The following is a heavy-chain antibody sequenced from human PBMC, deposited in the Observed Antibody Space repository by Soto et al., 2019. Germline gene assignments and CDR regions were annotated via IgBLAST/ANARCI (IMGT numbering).Heavy chain of an antibody. J-gene: IGHJ5*02. D-gene: IGHD5-12*01. Sequence: GGSLRLSCAASGFTFSSYSMNWVRQAPGKGLEWVSSISSSSSYIYYADSVKGRFTISRDNAKNSLYLQMNSLRAEDTAVYYCASVVSGYVSYNWFDPWGQGTLVTVSS. CDR3: ASVVSGYVSYNWFDP. V-gene: IGHV3-21*01. CDR2: ISSSSSYI. CDR1: GFTFSSYS.